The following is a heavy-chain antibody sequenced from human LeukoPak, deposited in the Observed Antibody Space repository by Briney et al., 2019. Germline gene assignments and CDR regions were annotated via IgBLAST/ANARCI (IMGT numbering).Heavy chain of an antibody. D-gene: IGHD3-16*01. CDR1: GFTFGDYY. V-gene: IGHV3-11*01. J-gene: IGHJ4*02. Sequence: LXLSXAASGFTFGDYYMXWIRQAPGKGLEWVSYISNSGNTIKKADSVKGRFTISRDNAQNSLFLQMKSLRAEDTAVYYCARYRVITNDYFDSWGQGTLVTVSS. CDR3: ARYRVITNDYFDS. CDR2: ISNSGNTI.